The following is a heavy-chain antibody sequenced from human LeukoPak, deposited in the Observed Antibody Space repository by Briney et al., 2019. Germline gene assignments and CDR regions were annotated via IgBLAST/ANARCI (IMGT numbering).Heavy chain of an antibody. CDR2: ISGSGDST. Sequence: GGSLRLSCAASGFTFSSYAMSWVRQAPGKGLEWVSIISGSGDSTFYADSVKGRFTISRDNSKNTLYLQMNSLRAEDTAVYYCAKDLVFGRNWFDPWGQGSLVTVSS. V-gene: IGHV3-23*01. D-gene: IGHD3-10*01. J-gene: IGHJ5*02. CDR3: AKDLVFGRNWFDP. CDR1: GFTFSSYA.